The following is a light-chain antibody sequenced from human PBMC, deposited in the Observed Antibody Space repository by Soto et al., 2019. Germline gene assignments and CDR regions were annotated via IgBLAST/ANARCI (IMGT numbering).Light chain of an antibody. Sequence: IQVTQSPSSLSASVGDRVTITCRASQSISTHLNWYQQKPGKVPKLLIYASSSLQSGVPSRFGVRGSGTDFTLTITNLQPEDFATYYCQQSFTTPRTFGPGTKVDIK. CDR3: QQSFTTPRT. J-gene: IGKJ3*01. V-gene: IGKV1-39*01. CDR2: ASS. CDR1: QSISTH.